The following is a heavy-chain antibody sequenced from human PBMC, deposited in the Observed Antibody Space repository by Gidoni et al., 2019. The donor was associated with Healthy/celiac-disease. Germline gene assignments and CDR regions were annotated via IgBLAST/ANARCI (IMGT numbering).Heavy chain of an antibody. CDR3: ARDYVRDDYYYGMDV. CDR1: GFTFSDYY. Sequence: QVQLVESGGGLVKPGWSLSLSCAASGFTFSDYYMSWIRQVPGKGLGWVSYIGSSGSTIDYADSVKGRFTISRDNAKNSLYLQMNSLRAEDTAVYYCARDYVRDDYYYGMDVWGQGTTVTVSS. CDR2: IGSSGSTI. V-gene: IGHV3-11*01. J-gene: IGHJ6*02. D-gene: IGHD3-10*02.